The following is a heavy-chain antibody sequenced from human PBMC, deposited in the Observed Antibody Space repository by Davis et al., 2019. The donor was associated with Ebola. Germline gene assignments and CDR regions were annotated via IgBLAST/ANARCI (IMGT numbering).Heavy chain of an antibody. Sequence: MPSETLSLTCAVYGGSFSGYYWSWIRQPPGKGLEWIGEINHSGSTNYNPSLKSRVTISVDTSKNQFSLKLSSVTAADTAVYYCARGKVWSGYSFDYWGQGTLVTVSS. D-gene: IGHD3-3*01. CDR3: ARGKVWSGYSFDY. J-gene: IGHJ4*02. CDR1: GGSFSGYY. V-gene: IGHV4-34*01. CDR2: INHSGST.